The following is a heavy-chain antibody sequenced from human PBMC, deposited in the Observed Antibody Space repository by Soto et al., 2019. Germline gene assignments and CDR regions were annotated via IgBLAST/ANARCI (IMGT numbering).Heavy chain of an antibody. J-gene: IGHJ1*01. CDR3: AKGRDYYGSGSQYFQH. D-gene: IGHD3-10*01. CDR2: ISGSGGST. V-gene: IGHV3-23*01. Sequence: GGSLRLSCAASGFTFSSYAMSWVRQAPGKGLEWVSAISGSGGSTYYADSVKGRFTISRDNSKNTLYLQMNSLRAEDTAVYYCAKGRDYYGSGSQYFQHWGQGTLVTVSS. CDR1: GFTFSSYA.